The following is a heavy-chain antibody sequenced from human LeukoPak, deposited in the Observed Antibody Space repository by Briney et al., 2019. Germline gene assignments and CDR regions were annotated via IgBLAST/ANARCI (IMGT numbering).Heavy chain of an antibody. D-gene: IGHD3-22*01. CDR1: GFTFDDYG. Sequence: PGGSLRLSCAASGFTFDDYGMSWVRQVPGKGLEWVSGINWNGGSTGNADSVKGRFTISRDNAKNSLYLQMKSLRAEDTAVYYCAREKDYDSSFDYWGQGTLVTVSS. CDR3: AREKDYDSSFDY. CDR2: INWNGGST. V-gene: IGHV3-20*04. J-gene: IGHJ4*02.